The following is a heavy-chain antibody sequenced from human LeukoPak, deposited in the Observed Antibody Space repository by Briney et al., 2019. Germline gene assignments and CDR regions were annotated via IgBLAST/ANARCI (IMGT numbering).Heavy chain of an antibody. V-gene: IGHV4-4*07. Sequence: PSETLSLTCTVSGGSISSDYWSWIRQPAAKGLEWIGRIYTTGNTNYNPSLKGRVTMSVDTSKNQFSLRLSSVTAADTAVYYSVRAAVDGPGHNAFDIWGQGTMVTVSS. CDR3: VRAAVDGPGHNAFDI. CDR1: GGSISSDY. J-gene: IGHJ3*02. CDR2: IYTTGNT. D-gene: IGHD6-19*01.